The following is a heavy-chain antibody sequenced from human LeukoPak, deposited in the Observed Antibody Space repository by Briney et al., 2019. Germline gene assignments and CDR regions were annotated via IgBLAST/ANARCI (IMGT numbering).Heavy chain of an antibody. V-gene: IGHV3-23*01. D-gene: IGHD1-14*01. CDR1: GFTFSNSA. J-gene: IGHJ4*02. CDR2: ISDDSGRT. Sequence: GGSLRLSCAASGFTFSNSAMTWVRQAPGKGLEWVSGISDDSGRTFYANSVKGRFTVSRDNSKNTLYLQMNSLRAEDTAVYYCARGGFYEGIRFDYFDYWGQGTLVTVSS. CDR3: ARGGFYEGIRFDYFDY.